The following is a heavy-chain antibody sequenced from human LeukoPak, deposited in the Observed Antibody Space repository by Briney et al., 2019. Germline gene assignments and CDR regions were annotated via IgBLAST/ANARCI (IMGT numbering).Heavy chain of an antibody. CDR3: ARSRRLAAAGTLIDY. Sequence: SETLFLTCTVSGGSISSYYWSWIRQPPGKGLEWIGYIYYSGSTNYNPSLKSRVTISVDTSKNQFSLKLSSVTAADTAVYYCARSRRLAAAGTLIDYWGQGTLVTVSS. CDR2: IYYSGST. V-gene: IGHV4-59*01. D-gene: IGHD6-13*01. J-gene: IGHJ4*02. CDR1: GGSISSYY.